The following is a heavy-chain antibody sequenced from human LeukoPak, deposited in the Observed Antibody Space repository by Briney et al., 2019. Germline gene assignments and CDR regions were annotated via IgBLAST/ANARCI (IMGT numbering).Heavy chain of an antibody. Sequence: PGGSLRLSCAASGFTFSSYAMHWVRQAPGKGLEWVAVISYDGSNKYYADSVKGRFTISRDNSKNTLYLQMNSLRAEDTAVYYCAKSGESTSAPFDYWGQGTLVTVSS. V-gene: IGHV3-30*18. CDR3: AKSGESTSAPFDY. J-gene: IGHJ4*02. D-gene: IGHD2-2*01. CDR2: ISYDGSNK. CDR1: GFTFSSYA.